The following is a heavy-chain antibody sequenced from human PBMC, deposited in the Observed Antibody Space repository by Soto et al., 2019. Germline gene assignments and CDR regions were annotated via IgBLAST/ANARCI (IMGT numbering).Heavy chain of an antibody. CDR2: IDASSSTS. Sequence: PGGSLRLSCTASGFTFSSHNMNWVRQAPGKGLEWVSYIDASSSTSYYADSVKGRFTISRDNAKNTLYLQMNSLRAEDTAVYYCARRGSGSYYDYWGQGTLVTVSS. D-gene: IGHD1-26*01. V-gene: IGHV3-48*01. CDR3: ARRGSGSYYDY. CDR1: GFTFSSHN. J-gene: IGHJ4*02.